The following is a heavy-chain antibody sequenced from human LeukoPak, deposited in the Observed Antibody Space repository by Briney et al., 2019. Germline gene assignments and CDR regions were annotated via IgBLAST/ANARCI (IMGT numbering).Heavy chain of an antibody. CDR3: AKDPLAYNSGWYYFDY. CDR1: AFTFSSYA. V-gene: IGHV3-30*02. D-gene: IGHD6-19*01. CDR2: IRYDGTNN. Sequence: GGSLRLSCVAFAFTFSSYAMHWVRQAPGKGLEWVAFIRYDGTNNYYVVSVKGRFTISRDDSKNTLYLQMNSLRTEATAVYYCAKDPLAYNSGWYYFDYWGQGTLVTVSS. J-gene: IGHJ4*02.